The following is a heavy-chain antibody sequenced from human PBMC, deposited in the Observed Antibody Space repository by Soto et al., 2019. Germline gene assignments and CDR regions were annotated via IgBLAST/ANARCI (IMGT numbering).Heavy chain of an antibody. D-gene: IGHD6-13*01. J-gene: IGHJ5*02. Sequence: QLQLQESGPGLVEPSQTLSLTCTVSGGSISGVGYYWSWIRQNPGKGLEWIGYIFHDGTTYYNPSLKRRLTISVDTSKTQFSLKLTSVTAADTAVYYCARAWTAAAGWANWFDLWGQGTLVTVSS. CDR3: ARAWTAAAGWANWFDL. CDR1: GGSISGVGYY. V-gene: IGHV4-31*03. CDR2: IFHDGTT.